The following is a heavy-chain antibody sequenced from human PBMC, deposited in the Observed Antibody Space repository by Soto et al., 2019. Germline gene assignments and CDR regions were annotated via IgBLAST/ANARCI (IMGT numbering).Heavy chain of an antibody. J-gene: IGHJ5*02. Sequence: SETLSLTCAVYGGSFSGYYWSWIRQPPGKGLEWIGEINHSGSTNYNPSLKSRVTISVDTSKNQFSLKLSSVTAADTAVYYCARSLRDNWNAVGWFDPWGQGPLVTVSS. CDR3: ARSLRDNWNAVGWFDP. CDR2: INHSGST. V-gene: IGHV4-34*01. CDR1: GGSFSGYY. D-gene: IGHD1-1*01.